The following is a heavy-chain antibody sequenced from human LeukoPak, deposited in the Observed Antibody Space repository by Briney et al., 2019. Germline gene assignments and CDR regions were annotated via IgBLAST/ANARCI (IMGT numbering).Heavy chain of an antibody. CDR1: GGSISSYY. V-gene: IGHV4-59*08. CDR2: IYYSGST. CDR3: ARVIGYCSSTSCFGYFDY. Sequence: SETLSLTCTVSGGSISSYYWSWIRQPPGKGLEWVGYIYYSGSTNYNPSLKSRVTTSVDTSKNQLSLKLSSVTAADTAVYYCARVIGYCSSTSCFGYFDYWGQGTLSPSPQ. D-gene: IGHD2-2*01. J-gene: IGHJ4*02.